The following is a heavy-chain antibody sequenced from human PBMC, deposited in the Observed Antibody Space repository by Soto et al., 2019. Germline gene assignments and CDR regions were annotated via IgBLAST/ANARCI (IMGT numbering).Heavy chain of an antibody. CDR3: AKAHSSSWSAYGMDV. D-gene: IGHD6-13*01. Sequence: GGSLRLSCAASGFTFSSYGMHWVRQAPGKGLEWVAVISYDGSNKYYADSVKGRFTISRDNSKNTLYLQMNSLRAEDTAVYYCAKAHSSSWSAYGMDVWGQGTTVTVSS. V-gene: IGHV3-30*18. J-gene: IGHJ6*02. CDR1: GFTFSSYG. CDR2: ISYDGSNK.